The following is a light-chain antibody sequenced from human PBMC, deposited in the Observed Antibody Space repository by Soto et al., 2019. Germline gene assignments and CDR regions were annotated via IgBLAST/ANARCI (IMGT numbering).Light chain of an antibody. CDR3: SSYAGSNYV. CDR1: SSDVGGYNY. Sequence: QPALTQPPSASGSPGQSGTISCTGTSSDVGGYNYVSWYQQHPGKAPKLMIYEVSKRPSGVPDRFSGSKSGNTASLTVSGLQAEDEADYYCSSYAGSNYVFGTGTKVTVL. CDR2: EVS. V-gene: IGLV2-8*01. J-gene: IGLJ1*01.